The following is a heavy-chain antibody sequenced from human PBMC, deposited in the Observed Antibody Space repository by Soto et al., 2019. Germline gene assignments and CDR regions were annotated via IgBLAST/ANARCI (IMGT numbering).Heavy chain of an antibody. J-gene: IGHJ3*02. D-gene: IGHD3-3*01. CDR3: ARDAGFPDFCVIKHAFDI. Sequence: EVQVLQSGGGLGQPGGSLRLSCAAGGFTFRDYAMSWVRQAPGKGLEWVSTLSGSLNSAFYADSRKGRFTISRDSSDNILYLQMNSLRDEDTAVYYCARDAGFPDFCVIKHAFDIWGQGTLVTFSS. CDR2: LSGSLNSA. V-gene: IGHV3-23*01. CDR1: GFTFRDYA.